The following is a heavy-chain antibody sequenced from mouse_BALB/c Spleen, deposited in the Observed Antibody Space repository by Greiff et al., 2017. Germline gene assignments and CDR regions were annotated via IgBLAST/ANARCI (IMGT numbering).Heavy chain of an antibody. J-gene: IGHJ3*01. CDR2: IYPGNSDT. CDR3: ARLDFAY. V-gene: IGHV1-5*01. CDR1: GYTFTSYW. Sequence: VQLQQSGTVLARPGASVKMSCKASGYTFTSYWMHWVKQRPGQGLEWIGAIYPGNSDTSYNQKFKGKATLTADKSSSTAYMQLSSLTSEDSAVYFCARLDFAYWGQGTLVTVSA.